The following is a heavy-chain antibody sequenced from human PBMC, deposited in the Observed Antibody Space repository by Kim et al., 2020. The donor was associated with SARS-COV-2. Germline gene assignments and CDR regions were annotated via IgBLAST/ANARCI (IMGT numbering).Heavy chain of an antibody. CDR3: ASSIVVIPDFDY. CDR2: ISSSSSYI. J-gene: IGHJ4*02. CDR1: GFTFSSYS. D-gene: IGHD3-22*01. V-gene: IGHV3-21*01. Sequence: GGSLRLSCAASGFTFSSYSMNWVRQAPGKGLEWVSSISSSSSYIYYADSVKGRFTISRDNAKNSLYLQMNSLRAEDTAVYYCASSIVVIPDFDYWGQGTLVTVSS.